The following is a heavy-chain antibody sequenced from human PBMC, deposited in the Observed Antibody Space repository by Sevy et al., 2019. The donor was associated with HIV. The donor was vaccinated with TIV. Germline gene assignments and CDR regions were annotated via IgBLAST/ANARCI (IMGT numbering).Heavy chain of an antibody. CDR3: TTHPLFGVLHRIDY. D-gene: IGHD3-3*01. CDR1: GFTFSNAW. Sequence: GGSLRLSCAASGFTFSNAWMSWVRQAPGKGLEWVGRIKSKTDGGTTDFAAPVKGRFTISRDDSKTTLYLQMNSLKTEDTAVYYCTTHPLFGVLHRIDYWGQGTLVTVSS. J-gene: IGHJ4*02. CDR2: IKSKTDGGTT. V-gene: IGHV3-15*01.